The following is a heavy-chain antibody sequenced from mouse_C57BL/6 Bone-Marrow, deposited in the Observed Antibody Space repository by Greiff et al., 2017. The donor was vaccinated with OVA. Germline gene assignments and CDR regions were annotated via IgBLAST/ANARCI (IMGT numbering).Heavy chain of an antibody. V-gene: IGHV1-15*01. D-gene: IGHD1-1*01. CDR2: IDPETGGT. CDR1: GYTFTDYE. Sequence: VQLQQSGAELVRPGASVTLSCKASGYTFTDYEMHWVKQTPVHGLEWIGAIDPETGGTAYNQKFKGKAILTADKSSSTAYMELRSLTSEDSAVYYCTRSGSGYVYYAMDYWGQGTSVTVSS. CDR3: TRSGSGYVYYAMDY. J-gene: IGHJ4*01.